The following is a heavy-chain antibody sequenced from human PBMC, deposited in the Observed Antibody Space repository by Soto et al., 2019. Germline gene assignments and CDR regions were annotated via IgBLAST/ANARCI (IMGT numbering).Heavy chain of an antibody. CDR1: GGTFSSYA. J-gene: IGHJ5*02. CDR2: IIPIFGTA. Sequence: QVQLVQSGAEVKKPGSSVKVSCKASGGTFSSYAISWVRQAPGQGLEWMGGIIPIFGTANYAQKFQGRVTITADESTSTAYMELSSLRSEDTAVYYCARDRGRITMIVVVSGWFDHWGQGTLVTVSS. D-gene: IGHD3-22*01. V-gene: IGHV1-69*01. CDR3: ARDRGRITMIVVVSGWFDH.